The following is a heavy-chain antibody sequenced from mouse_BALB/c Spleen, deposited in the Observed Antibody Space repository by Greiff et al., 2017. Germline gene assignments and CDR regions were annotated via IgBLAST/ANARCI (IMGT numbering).Heavy chain of an antibody. CDR3: ASSYRYEDY. CDR2: ISSGGGST. D-gene: IGHD2-14*01. Sequence: EVHLVESGGGLVKPGGSLKLSCAASGFAFSSYDMSWVRQTPEKRLEWVAYISSGGGSTYYPDTVKGRFTISRDNAKNTLYLQMSSLKSEDTAMYYCASSYRYEDYWSQGTTLTVSS. CDR1: GFAFSSYD. V-gene: IGHV5-12-1*01. J-gene: IGHJ2*01.